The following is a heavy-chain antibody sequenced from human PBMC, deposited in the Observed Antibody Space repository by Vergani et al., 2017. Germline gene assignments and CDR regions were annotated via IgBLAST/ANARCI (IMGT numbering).Heavy chain of an antibody. CDR3: AKDIGSSGSRYYYYGMDV. CDR2: ISWDGGST. Sequence: EVQLVESGGVVVQPGGSLRLSCAASGFTFDDYARHWVRQAPGKGLEWVSLISWDGGSTYYAASVKGRFTISRDNCINSLYLQMNSLRAEDTALYYCAKDIGSSGSRYYYYGMDVWGQGTTVTVSS. CDR1: GFTFDDYA. J-gene: IGHJ6*02. V-gene: IGHV3-43D*03. D-gene: IGHD6-19*01.